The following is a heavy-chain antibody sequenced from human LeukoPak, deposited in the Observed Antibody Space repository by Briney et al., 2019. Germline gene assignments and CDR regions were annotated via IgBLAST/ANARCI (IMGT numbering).Heavy chain of an antibody. CDR2: IIPILGIA. CDR1: GGTFSSYA. Sequence: GASVKVSCKASGGTFSSYAISWVRQAPGQGLEWMGRIIPILGIANYAQKFQGRVTITADKSTSTAYMELSSLRSEDTAVYYCAREFSTGYSYGFRLFDYWGQGTLVTVSS. D-gene: IGHD5-18*01. CDR3: AREFSTGYSYGFRLFDY. V-gene: IGHV1-69*04. J-gene: IGHJ4*02.